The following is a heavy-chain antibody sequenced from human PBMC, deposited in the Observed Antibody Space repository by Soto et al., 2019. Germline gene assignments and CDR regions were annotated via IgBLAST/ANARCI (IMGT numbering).Heavy chain of an antibody. CDR2: IYSGGST. CDR3: ARGARGDTAMVLLSAYWYFDL. CDR1: GFTVSSNY. Sequence: EVQLVETGGGLIQPGGSLRLSCAASGFTVSSNYMSWVRQAPGKGLEWVSVIYSGGSTYYADSVKGRFTISRDNSKNTLYLKMNSPRAEDTAVYYCARGARGDTAMVLLSAYWYFDLWGRGTLVTVSS. D-gene: IGHD5-18*01. J-gene: IGHJ2*01. V-gene: IGHV3-53*02.